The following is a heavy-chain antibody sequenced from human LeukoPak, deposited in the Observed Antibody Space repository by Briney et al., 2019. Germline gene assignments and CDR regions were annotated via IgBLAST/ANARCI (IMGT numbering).Heavy chain of an antibody. CDR3: ARAVGHGSGSPRMDV. D-gene: IGHD3-10*01. CDR1: GFTFSSHS. J-gene: IGHJ6*04. CDR2: IISSSSTI. V-gene: IGHV3-48*01. Sequence: GGSLRLSCAASGFTFSSHSMNWVRQAPGKGLEWVSYIISSSSTIYYADSVKGRFTISRDNAKNSLYLQMNSLRADDTAVYYGARAVGHGSGSPRMDVWGNGTTVTVSS.